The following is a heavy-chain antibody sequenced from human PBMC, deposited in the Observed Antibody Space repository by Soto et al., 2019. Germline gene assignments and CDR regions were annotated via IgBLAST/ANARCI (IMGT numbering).Heavy chain of an antibody. CDR1: GFTFSAFG. Sequence: GGSLRLSCEASGFTFSAFGMHWVRQAPGKGLEWVAIISYDGILKYYADPVKGRFTISRDTSKSALYLQMNSLRPEDTAVYYCAKDFKISGGHYGSLNYYYGMDVWGQGTTVTVSS. V-gene: IGHV3-30*18. D-gene: IGHD3-10*01. CDR3: AKDFKISGGHYGSLNYYYGMDV. J-gene: IGHJ6*02. CDR2: ISYDGILK.